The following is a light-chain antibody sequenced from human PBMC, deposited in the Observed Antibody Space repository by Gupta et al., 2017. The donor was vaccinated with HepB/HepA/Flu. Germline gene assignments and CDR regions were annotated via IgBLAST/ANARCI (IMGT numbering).Light chain of an antibody. CDR3: QAGDSSTLVV. CDR1: KVGDKF. Sequence: SSDLTQPPSVSVSPGQPASIPCSGDKVGDKFACWYQQKPGQSPLLVIYQDSKRPSGIPERFSGSNSGNTATLTISVTQEMEEADYYCQAGDSSTLVVFGGGTKLTVL. J-gene: IGLJ2*01. V-gene: IGLV3-1*01. CDR2: QDS.